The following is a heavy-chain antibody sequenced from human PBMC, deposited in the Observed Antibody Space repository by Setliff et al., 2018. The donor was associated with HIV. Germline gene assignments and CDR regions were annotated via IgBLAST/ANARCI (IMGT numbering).Heavy chain of an antibody. V-gene: IGHV1-2*02. CDR1: GDTFTDYY. CDR3: ARDSSSRDYYFDY. Sequence: GASVKVSCKTSGDTFTDYYIHWVRQAPGQGLEWMGWINPNSGGTNYAQKFQGRVTMTRDTSISTAYMELSRLRSDDTAVYYCARDSSSRDYYFDYWGQGTLVTVSS. D-gene: IGHD6-6*01. J-gene: IGHJ4*02. CDR2: INPNSGGT.